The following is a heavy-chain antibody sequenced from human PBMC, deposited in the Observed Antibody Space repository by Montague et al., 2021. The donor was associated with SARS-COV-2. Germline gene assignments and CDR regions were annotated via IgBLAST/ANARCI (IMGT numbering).Heavy chain of an antibody. J-gene: IGHJ4*02. CDR1: GFSLSTSGMC. CDR3: ARIRASIAAPDY. CDR2: IDWDDDK. D-gene: IGHD6-13*01. Sequence: PPLVKPTQTLTLTCTFSGFSLSTSGMCVSWIRQPPGKALEWLARIDWDDDKYYSTSLKTRLTISKDTSKNQVVLTMTNMDPVDTATYYCARIRASIAAPDYWGQGTLVTVSS. V-gene: IGHV2-70*11.